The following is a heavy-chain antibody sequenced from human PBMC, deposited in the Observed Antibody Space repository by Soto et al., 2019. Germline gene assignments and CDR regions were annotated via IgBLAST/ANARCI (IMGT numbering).Heavy chain of an antibody. V-gene: IGHV3-30-3*01. D-gene: IGHD1-26*01. CDR2: ISYDGSNK. CDR3: ARDRDIVGATTYYYYGMDV. J-gene: IGHJ6*02. CDR1: GFTFSSYA. Sequence: GGSLRLSCASSGFTFSSYAMHWVLQAPGKGLWWVAVISYDGSNKYYADSVKGRFTISRDNSKNTLYLQMNSLRAEDTAVYYCARDRDIVGATTYYYYGMDVWGQGTTVTVSS.